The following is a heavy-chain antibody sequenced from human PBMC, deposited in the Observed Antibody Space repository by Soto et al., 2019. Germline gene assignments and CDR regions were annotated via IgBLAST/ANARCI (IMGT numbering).Heavy chain of an antibody. Sequence: QVQLQESGPGLVKPPQTLSLTCIVSGGSISSGGYYWSWIRQHPGKGLEWIGYIYYSGSTYYNPSLKSPVTISADTSKNQFSLKLSSVTAADTAVYYCARERDGGAAFDIWGQGTMVIVSS. J-gene: IGHJ3*02. CDR2: IYYSGST. CDR1: GGSISSGGYY. D-gene: IGHD2-21*01. V-gene: IGHV4-31*01. CDR3: ARERDGGAAFDI.